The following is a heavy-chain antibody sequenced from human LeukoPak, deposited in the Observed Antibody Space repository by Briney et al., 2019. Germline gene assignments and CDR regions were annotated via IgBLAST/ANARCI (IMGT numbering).Heavy chain of an antibody. CDR1: GYTFTSYG. J-gene: IGHJ6*04. Sequence: ASVKVSCKASGYTFTSYGISWVRPAPGQGLEWMGWISAYNGNTNYAQKLQGRVTMTTDTSTSTAYMELRSLRSDDTAVYYCARDYGSYYYGSGSYYVWGKGTTVTVSS. CDR3: ARDYGSYYYGSGSYYV. CDR2: ISAYNGNT. V-gene: IGHV1-18*01. D-gene: IGHD3-10*01.